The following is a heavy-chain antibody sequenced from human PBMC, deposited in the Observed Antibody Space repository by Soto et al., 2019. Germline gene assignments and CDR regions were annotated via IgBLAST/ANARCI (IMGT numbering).Heavy chain of an antibody. Sequence: ASVKVSCKASGYTFTGYYVHWVRQAPGQGLEWMGWINPNSGDTYLAQRFQGRVTMNRDTSIGTAYMELRGLTSDDTAGYYCAKGGAIVAAGTRVYLYNAMDVWGQGTTVTVSS. CDR1: GYTFTGYY. CDR2: INPNSGDT. D-gene: IGHD1-26*01. CDR3: AKGGAIVAAGTRVYLYNAMDV. J-gene: IGHJ6*02. V-gene: IGHV1-2*02.